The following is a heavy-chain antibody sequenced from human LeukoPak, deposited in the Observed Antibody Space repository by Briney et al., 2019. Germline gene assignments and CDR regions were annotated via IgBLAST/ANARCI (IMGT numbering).Heavy chain of an antibody. Sequence: GGSLRLSCAASEFTISCYWMHWVRQAPGKGLVWVSNINNDGSITTYADSVKGRFTISRDNVKNTLFLQMNSLGAEDTALYYCARGWNTTPRSGFDIWGLGTMVTVSS. V-gene: IGHV3-74*01. CDR1: EFTISCYW. D-gene: IGHD1/OR15-1a*01. CDR3: ARGWNTTPRSGFDI. CDR2: INNDGSIT. J-gene: IGHJ3*02.